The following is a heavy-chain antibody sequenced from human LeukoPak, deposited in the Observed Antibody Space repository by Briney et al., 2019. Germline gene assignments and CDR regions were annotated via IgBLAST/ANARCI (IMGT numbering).Heavy chain of an antibody. J-gene: IGHJ4*02. CDR3: ARLAAGYYDSSDY. V-gene: IGHV5-51*01. D-gene: IGHD3-22*01. CDR2: VYPGDSDT. CDR1: GYSFTNYW. Sequence: GESLKISCKGSGYSFTNYWIGWVRQMPGKGLDWMGIVYPGDSDTKYSPSFQGQVTISADKSISTAYLQWSSLEASDTAMYYCARLAAGYYDSSDYWGQGTLVTVSS.